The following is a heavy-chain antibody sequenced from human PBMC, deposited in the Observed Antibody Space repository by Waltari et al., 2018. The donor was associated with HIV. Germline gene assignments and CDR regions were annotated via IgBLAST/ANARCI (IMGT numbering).Heavy chain of an antibody. Sequence: EVQLAESGGGLVQPGGSLSVSCEVSGFAFSRYWMSWVRQAPGKGPEWVANINENGDEKYHVDSMKGRFVISRDNTKQSLYLEMKNLRVEDTAVYYCVRGSGSFWGQGTLVTVSS. CDR1: GFAFSRYW. D-gene: IGHD2-15*01. CDR2: INENGDEK. CDR3: VRGSGSF. V-gene: IGHV3-7*04. J-gene: IGHJ4*02.